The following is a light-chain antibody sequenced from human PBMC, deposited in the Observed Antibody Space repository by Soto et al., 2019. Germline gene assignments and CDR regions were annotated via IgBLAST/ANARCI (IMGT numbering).Light chain of an antibody. J-gene: IGLJ1*01. CDR1: SSDVGSYNL. V-gene: IGLV2-23*02. CDR3: CSYAGSSGYV. CDR2: EVS. Sequence: SVLAQPASVSRSPRQSITISCTETSSDVGSYNLVSWYQQHPGKAPKLMIYEVSKRPSGVSNRFSGSKSGNTASLTISGLQAEDEADYYCCSYAGSSGYVFGTGTKVTVL.